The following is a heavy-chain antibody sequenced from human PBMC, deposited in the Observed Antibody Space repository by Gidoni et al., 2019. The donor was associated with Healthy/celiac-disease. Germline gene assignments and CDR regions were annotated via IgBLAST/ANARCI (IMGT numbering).Heavy chain of an antibody. Sequence: EVQLVQSGAEVKKPGESLKISCKASGYSFTSYWIGWVRQMPGKGLEWMGIIYPDDSDTRYSPSFQGQVTISADKSINTAYLQWSSLKASDTAMYYCAKQDAGYGDYYYYYAMDVWGQGTTVTVSS. CDR2: IYPDDSDT. D-gene: IGHD4-17*01. CDR3: AKQDAGYGDYYYYYAMDV. J-gene: IGHJ6*02. V-gene: IGHV5-51*01. CDR1: GYSFTSYW.